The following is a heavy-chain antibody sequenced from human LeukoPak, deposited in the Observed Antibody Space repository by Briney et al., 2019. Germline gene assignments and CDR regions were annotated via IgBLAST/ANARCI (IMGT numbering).Heavy chain of an antibody. CDR2: ISGSGGST. CDR1: GFTFSSYA. J-gene: IGHJ4*02. CDR3: AKAAALGYCSGGSCYSGY. Sequence: GGSLTLSCAASGFTFSSYAMSWVRQAPRKGLEWVSAISGSGGSTYYEDSVKGRFTISRDNSKNTLYLQMHSLRAEDTAVYYCAKAAALGYCSGGSCYSGYWGQGTLVTVSS. D-gene: IGHD2-15*01. V-gene: IGHV3-23*01.